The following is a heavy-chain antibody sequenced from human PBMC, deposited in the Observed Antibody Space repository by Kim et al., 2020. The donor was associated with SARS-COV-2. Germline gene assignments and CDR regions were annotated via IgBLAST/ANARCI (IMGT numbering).Heavy chain of an antibody. Sequence: GGSLRLSCAASGFTFSDYYMSWIRQAPGKGLEWVSYISSSGSTIYYADSVKGRFTISRDNAKNSLYLQMNSLRAEDTAVYYCARDEKDCSSTSCRFPTLIDYWGQGTLVTVSS. CDR1: GFTFSDYY. D-gene: IGHD2-2*01. CDR3: ARDEKDCSSTSCRFPTLIDY. CDR2: ISSSGSTI. J-gene: IGHJ4*02. V-gene: IGHV3-11*01.